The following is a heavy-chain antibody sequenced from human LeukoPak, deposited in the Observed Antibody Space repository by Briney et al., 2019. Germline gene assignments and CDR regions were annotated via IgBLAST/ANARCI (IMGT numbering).Heavy chain of an antibody. V-gene: IGHV1-2*02. CDR3: ARDSGLITMVRGVIIH. CDR2: INPNSGGT. D-gene: IGHD3-10*01. CDR1: GYTFTGYY. Sequence: ASVKVSCKASGYTFTGYYMHWVRQAPGQGLEWMGWINPNSGGTNYAQKFQGRVTMTRDTSISTAYMELSRLRSDDTAVYYCARDSGLITMVRGVIIHWGQGTLVTVSS. J-gene: IGHJ4*02.